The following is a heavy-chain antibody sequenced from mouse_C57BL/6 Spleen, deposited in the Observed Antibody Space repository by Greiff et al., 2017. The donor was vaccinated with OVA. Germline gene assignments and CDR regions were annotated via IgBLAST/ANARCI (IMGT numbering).Heavy chain of an antibody. Sequence: EVQLQQSGPELVKPGASVKISCKASGYTFTDYYMNWVKQSHGKSLEWIGDINPNNGGTSYNQKFKGKATLTVDKSSSTAYMELRSLTSEDSAVYYCARLEDGSSPWFAYWGQGTLVTVSA. CDR1: GYTFTDYY. V-gene: IGHV1-26*01. J-gene: IGHJ3*01. CDR3: ARLEDGSSPWFAY. D-gene: IGHD1-1*01. CDR2: INPNNGGT.